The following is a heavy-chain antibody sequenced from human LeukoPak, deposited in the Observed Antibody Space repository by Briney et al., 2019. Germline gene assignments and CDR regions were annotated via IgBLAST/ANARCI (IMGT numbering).Heavy chain of an antibody. V-gene: IGHV4-59*12. CDR3: ARERPPPSYSSGWYWFEP. CDR1: GGSISSYY. Sequence: PSETLSLTCTVSGGSISSYYWSWIRQPPGKGLEWIGYIYYSGGTNYNPSLKSRVTISVDTPKHQFSLQLRSVTAADTAVYYCARERPPPSYSSGWYWFEPWGQGTLVTVSS. J-gene: IGHJ5*02. CDR2: IYYSGGT. D-gene: IGHD6-19*01.